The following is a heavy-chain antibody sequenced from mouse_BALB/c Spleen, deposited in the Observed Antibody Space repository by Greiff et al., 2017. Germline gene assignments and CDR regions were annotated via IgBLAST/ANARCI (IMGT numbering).Heavy chain of an antibody. CDR2: ISSGGSYT. J-gene: IGHJ2*01. CDR1: GFTFSSYT. V-gene: IGHV5-6-4*01. CDR3: TRPPYEGYFDY. D-gene: IGHD2-3*01. Sequence: EVNLVESGGGLVKPGGSLKLSCAASGFTFSSYTMSWVRQTPEKRLEWVATISSGGSYTYYPDSVKGRFTISRDNAKNTLYLQMSSLKSEDTAMYYCTRPPYEGYFDYGGKGTTPTASS.